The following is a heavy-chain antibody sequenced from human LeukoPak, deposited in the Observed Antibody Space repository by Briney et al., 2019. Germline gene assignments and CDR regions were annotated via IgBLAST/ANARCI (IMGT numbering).Heavy chain of an antibody. CDR2: INHSGNT. CDR3: ARGRVRVAPDV. CDR1: GGSFSGYY. Sequence: SETLSLTCAVYGGSFSGYYWSWIRQPPGKGLEGIGEINHSGNTNYNPSLKSRVTISVDTSKNQFSLKLSSVTAADTAVYYCARGRVRVAPDVWGKGTTVTVSS. D-gene: IGHD3-10*01. J-gene: IGHJ6*04. V-gene: IGHV4-34*01.